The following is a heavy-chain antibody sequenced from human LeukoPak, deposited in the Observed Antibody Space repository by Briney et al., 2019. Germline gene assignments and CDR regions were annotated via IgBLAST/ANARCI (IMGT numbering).Heavy chain of an antibody. CDR3: ATGPIYSGYDFDY. Sequence: ASVKVSCKVSGYTLTELSMHWVRQAPGEGLEWMGGFDPEDGETIYAQKFQGRVTMAEDTSTDTAYMELSSLRSEDTAVYYCATGPIYSGYDFDYWGQGTLVTVSS. J-gene: IGHJ4*02. CDR2: FDPEDGET. V-gene: IGHV1-24*01. D-gene: IGHD5-12*01. CDR1: GYTLTELS.